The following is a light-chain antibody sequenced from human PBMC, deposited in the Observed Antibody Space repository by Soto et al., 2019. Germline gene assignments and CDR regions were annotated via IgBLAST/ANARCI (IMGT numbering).Light chain of an antibody. Sequence: ITLKQCASPLSLSPGERSTLPCRASQRFXSYLAWYERKPGQAPRILSXDQSNRATGILARFSGSGSGRDLTLTISRLKPEAVSVYYCQQRSNLLMWTFGQGAKVDI. CDR1: QRFXSY. CDR2: DQS. J-gene: IGKJ1*01. V-gene: IGKV3-11*02. CDR3: QQRSNLLMWT.